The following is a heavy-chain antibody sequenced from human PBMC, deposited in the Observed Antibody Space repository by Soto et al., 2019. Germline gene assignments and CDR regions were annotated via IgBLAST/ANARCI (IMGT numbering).Heavy chain of an antibody. CDR1: GGSIGSYY. J-gene: IGHJ1*01. Sequence: PSETLSLTCTVSGGSIGSYYWSWIRQPAGKGLEWIGRIYTSGSTNYNPSLKSRVTMSVDTSKNQFSLKLSSVTAADTAVYYCARALEVAGYNEYFQHWGQGTLVTVSS. CDR3: ARALEVAGYNEYFQH. V-gene: IGHV4-4*07. D-gene: IGHD6-19*01. CDR2: IYTSGST.